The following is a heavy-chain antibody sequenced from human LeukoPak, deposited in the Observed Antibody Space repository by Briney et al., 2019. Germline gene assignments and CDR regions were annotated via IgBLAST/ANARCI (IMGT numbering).Heavy chain of an antibody. D-gene: IGHD3-16*01. J-gene: IGHJ4*02. CDR3: AREGDLYGYYFDY. V-gene: IGHV3-21*01. CDR1: GFTFSSYS. Sequence: GGSLRLSCAASGFTFSSYSMNWVRQAPGKELEWVSSISSSSSYIYYADSVKGRFTISRDNAKNSLYLQMNSLRAEDTAVYYCAREGDLYGYYFDYWGQGTLVTVSS. CDR2: ISSSSSYI.